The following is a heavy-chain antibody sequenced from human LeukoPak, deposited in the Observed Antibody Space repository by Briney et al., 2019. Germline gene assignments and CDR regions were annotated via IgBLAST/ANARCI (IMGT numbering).Heavy chain of an antibody. CDR1: GFTFGDYA. CDR3: SRAGLSEGYSYGSHFDY. Sequence: GGSLRLSCTTSGFTFGDYAMSWFRLTPGKVLEWVSYIRSRPFGGTTEYAASVKDRFTISRDDSKSVAYLLMNSLKTEDTAVYFCSRAGLSEGYSYGSHFDYWGQGTLVTVSS. V-gene: IGHV3-49*03. CDR2: IRSRPFGGTT. D-gene: IGHD5-18*01. J-gene: IGHJ4*02.